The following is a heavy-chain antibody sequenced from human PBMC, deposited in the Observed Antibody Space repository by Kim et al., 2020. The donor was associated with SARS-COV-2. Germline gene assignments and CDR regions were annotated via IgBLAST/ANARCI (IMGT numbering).Heavy chain of an antibody. D-gene: IGHD3-3*01. CDR1: GFSFSSHG. Sequence: GGSLRLSCIASGFSFSSHGMHWVRQAPGKGLEWVAVIWYDGGYKNYVDSVKGRFTISRDDSENTLYLQMNSLRAEDTAIYYCARDRLKHHHAYSDFWSGFRYSDMDVWGQGTTVIVSS. CDR3: ARDRLKHHHAYSDFWSGFRYSDMDV. V-gene: IGHV3-33*01. CDR2: IWYDGGYK. J-gene: IGHJ6*02.